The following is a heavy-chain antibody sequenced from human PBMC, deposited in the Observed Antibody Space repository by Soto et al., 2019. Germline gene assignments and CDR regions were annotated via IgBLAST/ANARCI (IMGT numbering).Heavy chain of an antibody. D-gene: IGHD5-18*01. CDR3: ARGYRRYSYGSGQSGFDP. Sequence: QVQLQQWGAGLLKPSETLSLTCAVYGGSFSGYYWSWIRQPPGKGLEWIGEINHSGSTNYNPSLKSRVTISVDTSKNQFSLKLSSVTAADTAVYYCARGYRRYSYGSGQSGFDPWGQGTLVTVSS. CDR2: INHSGST. J-gene: IGHJ5*02. CDR1: GGSFSGYY. V-gene: IGHV4-34*01.